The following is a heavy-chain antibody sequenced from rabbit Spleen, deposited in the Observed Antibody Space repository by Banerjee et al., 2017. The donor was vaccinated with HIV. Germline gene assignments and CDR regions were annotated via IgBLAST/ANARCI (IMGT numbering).Heavy chain of an antibody. CDR1: GFSFSSSYW. J-gene: IGHJ6*01. V-gene: IGHV1S40*01. D-gene: IGHD6-1*01. CDR3: ARVGYNNYGYVTLDL. Sequence: QSLEESGGDLVKPGASLTLTCTASGFSFSSSYWMCWVRQAPGKGLEWIGCIYTGDGDTWYATWAKGRFTISKTSSTTVTLQMTSLTAADTATYFCARVGYNNYGYVTLDLWGQGTLVTVS. CDR2: IYTGDGDT.